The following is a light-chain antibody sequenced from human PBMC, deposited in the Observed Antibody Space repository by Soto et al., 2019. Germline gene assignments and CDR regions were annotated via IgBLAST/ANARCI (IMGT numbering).Light chain of an antibody. V-gene: IGLV1-44*01. CDR2: SNN. Sequence: QAVVTQPPSASGTPGQRVTISCSGSSSNIGSNTVNWYQQLPGTATKLLIYSNNQRPSGVPDRFSGSKSGTSASLAISGLQAEDEADYYGAAWDDSLNGLVFGGGTKVTVL. CDR1: SSNIGSNT. J-gene: IGLJ2*01. CDR3: AAWDDSLNGLV.